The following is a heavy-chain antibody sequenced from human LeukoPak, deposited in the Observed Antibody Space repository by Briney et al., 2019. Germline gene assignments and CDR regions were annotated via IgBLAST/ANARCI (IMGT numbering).Heavy chain of an antibody. CDR1: GYTFTSYA. CDR3: ARDGLHYYDSSGFDY. CDR2: INAGNGNT. V-gene: IGHV1-3*01. Sequence: ASVKVSCKASGYTFTSYAMHWVRQALGQRLEWMGWINAGNGNTKYSQKFQGRVTITRDTSASTAYMELSSLRSDDTAVYYCARDGLHYYDSSGFDYWGQGTLVTVSS. D-gene: IGHD3-22*01. J-gene: IGHJ4*02.